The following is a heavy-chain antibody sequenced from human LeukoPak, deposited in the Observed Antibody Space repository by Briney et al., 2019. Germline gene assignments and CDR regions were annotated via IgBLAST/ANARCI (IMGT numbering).Heavy chain of an antibody. CDR1: GGSISSSNW. D-gene: IGHD3-22*01. V-gene: IGHV4-4*02. J-gene: IGHJ4*02. CDR2: IYHSGSA. Sequence: PSGTLSLTCAVSGGSISSSNWWSWVRQPPGKGLEWIGEIYHSGSANYNPSLKSRVTISVDKSKNQFSLKLSSVTAADTAVYYCARAPYYYDSSGYYFDYWGQGTLVTVSS. CDR3: ARAPYYYDSSGYYFDY.